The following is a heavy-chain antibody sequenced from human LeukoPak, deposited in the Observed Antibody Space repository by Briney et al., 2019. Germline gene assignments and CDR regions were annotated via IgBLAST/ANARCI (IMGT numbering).Heavy chain of an antibody. J-gene: IGHJ4*02. CDR2: IRYDGSNK. CDR1: GFTFSNYG. D-gene: IGHD1-26*01. V-gene: IGHV3-30*02. Sequence: AGGSLRLSCAASGFTFSNYGMHWVRQAPGKGLEWVAFIRYDGSNKYYADSVKGRFTISRDNARNSLYLQMDSLRAEDTAVYYCARDRGIVGTTLGFYFDFWGQGTLVTVSS. CDR3: ARDRGIVGTTLGFYFDF.